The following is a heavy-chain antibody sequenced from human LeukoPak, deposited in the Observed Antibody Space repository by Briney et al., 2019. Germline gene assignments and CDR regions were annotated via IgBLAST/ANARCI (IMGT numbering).Heavy chain of an antibody. J-gene: IGHJ6*04. D-gene: IGHD3-16*02. Sequence: GRALRLSCTASGFTFGDYAMSWVRQAPGKGREGVGFIRSKSYGGTTEYAASVKGRFTISRDDSKSIAYLQMKSLKTEDTAVYYCTRDPGAYDYVWGSYRFYYYYYGMDVWGKGTTVTVSS. CDR3: TRDPGAYDYVWGSYRFYYYYYGMDV. CDR2: IRSKSYGGTT. CDR1: GFTFGDYA. V-gene: IGHV3-49*04.